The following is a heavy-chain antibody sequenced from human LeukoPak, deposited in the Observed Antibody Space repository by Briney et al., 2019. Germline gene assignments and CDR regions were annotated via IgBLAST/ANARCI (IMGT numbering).Heavy chain of an antibody. CDR2: IYYSGSA. CDR1: GASISNNY. CDR3: AGTAKVTVTSKYYFDY. D-gene: IGHD4-17*01. Sequence: SETLSLTCTVSGASISNNYWSWIRQPPGKGLEWIGYIYYSGSANYNPSLKSRVTISVDTSKNQFSLKLSSVTAADTAVYYCAGTAKVTVTSKYYFDYWGQGTLVTVSS. V-gene: IGHV4-59*08. J-gene: IGHJ4*02.